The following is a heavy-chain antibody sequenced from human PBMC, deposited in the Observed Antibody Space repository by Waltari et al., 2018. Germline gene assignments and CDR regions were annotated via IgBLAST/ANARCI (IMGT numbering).Heavy chain of an antibody. CDR3: ARGPPDDYGDYYFDY. Sequence: QVQLVQSGAEVKKPGSSVKVSCKASGGTLSSYAISWVRRAPGQGLEWMGGIIPNFGTANDEQKFQGRVTITADESTSTAYMELSSLRSEDTAVYYCARGPPDDYGDYYFDYWGQGTLVTVSS. CDR2: IIPNFGTA. CDR1: GGTLSSYA. J-gene: IGHJ4*02. V-gene: IGHV1-69*01. D-gene: IGHD4-17*01.